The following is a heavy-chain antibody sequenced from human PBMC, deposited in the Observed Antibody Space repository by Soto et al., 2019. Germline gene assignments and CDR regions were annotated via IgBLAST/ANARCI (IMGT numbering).Heavy chain of an antibody. CDR1: GYTFTSYD. CDR3: ARGLSRKNEYYYGSGSA. J-gene: IGHJ4*02. D-gene: IGHD3-10*01. Sequence: QVPLVQSGAEVKKPGASVKVSCKASGYTFTSYDINWVRQATGQGLEWMGWMNPDSGNTGYAQKFQGRVTMTRNTSISTAYMQLSILRSEDTAVYYCARGLSRKNEYYYGSGSAWGQGTLVTVSS. V-gene: IGHV1-8*01. CDR2: MNPDSGNT.